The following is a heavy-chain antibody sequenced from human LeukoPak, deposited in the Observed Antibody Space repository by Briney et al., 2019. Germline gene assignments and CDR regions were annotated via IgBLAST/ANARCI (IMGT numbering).Heavy chain of an antibody. CDR3: ARSEAPLVRGVIMVNWIDP. CDR1: GGSISSYF. CDR2: ISHNGNT. V-gene: IGHV4-59*01. Sequence: PLETLSLTCTVSGGSISSYFWSWIRQPPGKGLEWIGYISHNGNTDYNPSLKSRVTISVDTSKNQFSLKVNSVTAADTALYYCARSEAPLVRGVIMVNWIDPWGQGTLVTVSS. J-gene: IGHJ5*02. D-gene: IGHD3-10*01.